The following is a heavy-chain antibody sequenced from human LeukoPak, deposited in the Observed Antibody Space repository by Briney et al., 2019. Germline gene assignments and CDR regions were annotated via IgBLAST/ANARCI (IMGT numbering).Heavy chain of an antibody. Sequence: LETLSLPCAVSGYSISSGYYWDWIRQPPGKGLEYIGSIYPSGSTYYSPSLKSRVTMSVDTSKNQFSLKLSSVTAADTAVYYCARRVGSYGYDYFDYWGQGTLVTVSS. D-gene: IGHD5-18*01. CDR2: IYPSGST. J-gene: IGHJ4*02. CDR3: ARRVGSYGYDYFDY. CDR1: GYSISSGYY. V-gene: IGHV4-38-2*01.